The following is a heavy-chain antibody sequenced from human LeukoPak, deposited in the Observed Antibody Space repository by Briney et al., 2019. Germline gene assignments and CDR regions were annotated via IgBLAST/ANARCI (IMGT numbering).Heavy chain of an antibody. V-gene: IGHV3-48*04. Sequence: GGTLRLSCVASGFTYSEYSMNWVRQAPGKGLEWVSYISFSSTTTYYADSVKGRFTISRDDAMNSLYLQMNSLRAEDTAVYYCARTYESTAFDIWGQGAMVTVSS. CDR3: ARTYESTAFDI. CDR1: GFTYSEYS. CDR2: ISFSSTTT. J-gene: IGHJ3*02. D-gene: IGHD3-22*01.